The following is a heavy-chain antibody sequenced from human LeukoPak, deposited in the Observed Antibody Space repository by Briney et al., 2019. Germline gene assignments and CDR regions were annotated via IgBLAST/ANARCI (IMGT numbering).Heavy chain of an antibody. CDR2: INSDGSST. CDR1: GFTFSSHW. CDR3: ARDVNISGWYGDY. D-gene: IGHD6-19*01. V-gene: IGHV3-74*01. Sequence: GGSLRLSCAASGFTFSSHWMRWVRQAPGKGLVWVSRINSDGSSTSYADSVKGRFTISRDNAKNSLYLQMNSLRAEDTAVYYCARDVNISGWYGDYWGQGTLVTVSS. J-gene: IGHJ4*02.